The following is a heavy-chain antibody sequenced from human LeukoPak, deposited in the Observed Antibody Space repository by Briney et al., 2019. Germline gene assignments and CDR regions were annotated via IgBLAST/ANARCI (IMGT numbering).Heavy chain of an antibody. J-gene: IGHJ6*02. Sequence: ASVKVSCKASGGTFSSYGINWVRQAPGQGLEWMGRIIPILGIANYAQKFQGRVTITADKSTSTAYMELSSLRSEDTAVYYCARASSPKYYYGMDVWGQGTTVTVSS. V-gene: IGHV1-69*04. D-gene: IGHD6-13*01. CDR1: GGTFSSYG. CDR2: IIPILGIA. CDR3: ARASSPKYYYGMDV.